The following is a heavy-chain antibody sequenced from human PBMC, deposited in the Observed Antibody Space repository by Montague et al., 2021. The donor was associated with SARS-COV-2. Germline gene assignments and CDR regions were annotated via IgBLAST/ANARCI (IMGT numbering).Heavy chain of an antibody. CDR2: INHSGST. J-gene: IGHJ4*02. D-gene: IGHD3-22*01. CDR1: GGSFSGYY. Sequence: SETLSLTCAVYGGSFSGYYWSWIRQPPGKGLEWIGEINHSGSTKYNPSLMSRVTISVDTSKNQFSLQLSSVTAADTAVYYCARGTKRVFTDGYDGSGYASAYWGQGTLVTVSS. CDR3: ARGTKRVFTDGYDGSGYASAY. V-gene: IGHV4-34*01.